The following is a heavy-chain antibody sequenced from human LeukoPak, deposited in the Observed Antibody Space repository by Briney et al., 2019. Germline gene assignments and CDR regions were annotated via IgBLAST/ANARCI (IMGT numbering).Heavy chain of an antibody. Sequence: ASVKVPRKASGCMFTGYYMHWVRQAPGQGLEWMGWINPNSGGTNYAQKFQGRVTMTRDTSISTAYMDLNRLRSDDTAVYYCARVVAVTGTPVYYMDVWGKGTTVTVSS. J-gene: IGHJ6*03. D-gene: IGHD6-19*01. V-gene: IGHV1-2*02. CDR3: ARVVAVTGTPVYYMDV. CDR1: GCMFTGYY. CDR2: INPNSGGT.